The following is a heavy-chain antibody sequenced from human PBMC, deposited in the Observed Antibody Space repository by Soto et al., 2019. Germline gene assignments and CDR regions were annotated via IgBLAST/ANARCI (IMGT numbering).Heavy chain of an antibody. V-gene: IGHV1-46*01. CDR2: INPRGFST. J-gene: IGHJ5*02. CDR1: GYTFTSYN. CDR3: ARAAGRFGELYWFDP. D-gene: IGHD3-10*01. Sequence: QVQLVQSGAEVKKPGASVKVSCKASGYTFTSYNMHWVRQAPGQGLEWVGMINPRGFSTTYAQKCRGRVTIPRDTSTNTVYRELTTLRSDDTAVYYCARAAGRFGELYWFDPWGKGTLVTVSP.